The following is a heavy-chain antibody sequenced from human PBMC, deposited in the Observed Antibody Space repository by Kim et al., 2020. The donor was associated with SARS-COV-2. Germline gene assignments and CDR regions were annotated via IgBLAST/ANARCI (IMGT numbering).Heavy chain of an antibody. J-gene: IGHJ6*02. Sequence: GGSLRLSCAASGFTFSSYSMNWVRQAPGKGLEWVSSISSSSSYIYYADSVKGRFTISRDNAKNSLYLQMNSLRAEDTAVYYCARGGYLYYYYYGMDVWGQGTTVTVSS. V-gene: IGHV3-21*01. CDR1: GFTFSSYS. CDR2: ISSSSSYI. CDR3: ARGGYLYYYYYGMDV. D-gene: IGHD1-26*01.